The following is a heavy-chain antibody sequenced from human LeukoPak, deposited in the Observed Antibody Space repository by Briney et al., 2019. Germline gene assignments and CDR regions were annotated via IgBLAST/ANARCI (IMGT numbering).Heavy chain of an antibody. CDR3: VRSGRETFAFDI. CDR2: IQITGTPI. J-gene: IGHJ3*02. D-gene: IGHD2/OR15-2a*01. V-gene: IGHV3-48*03. CDR1: GFTFSSFE. Sequence: GGSLRLSCAASGFTFSSFEMNWVRQAPGKGLEWVSYIQITGTPIHYADSVKGRFTISRDNAEKSLYLQLNNLRLEDTAVYYCVRSGRETFAFDIWGQGAMVTVSS.